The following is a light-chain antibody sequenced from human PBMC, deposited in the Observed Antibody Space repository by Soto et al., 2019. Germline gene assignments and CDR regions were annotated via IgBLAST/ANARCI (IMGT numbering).Light chain of an antibody. J-gene: IGLJ1*01. Sequence: QSALTQPASESGSPGQSITISCTGTSSDVGGYNSVSWYQQEPGKAPKLLIYEVNNRFSGVSNRFSGSKSGNTASLTISGLLTEDEADYYCSSYTTTNTYVFGTGTKLTVL. V-gene: IGLV2-14*01. CDR3: SSYTTTNTYV. CDR2: EVN. CDR1: SSDVGGYNS.